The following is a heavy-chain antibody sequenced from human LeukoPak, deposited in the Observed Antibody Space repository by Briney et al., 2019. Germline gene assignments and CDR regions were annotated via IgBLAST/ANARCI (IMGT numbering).Heavy chain of an antibody. V-gene: IGHV5-51*01. Sequence: GESLKISCEGSGYTFTTYWIAWVRQMPGKGLELMGITYPEDSDTRYSPSFQGQVTISADKSITTAYLQWSSLKASDTAMYYCARTGGYSYGLDYFDYWGQGTPVTVSS. CDR2: TYPEDSDT. CDR1: GYTFTTYW. D-gene: IGHD5-18*01. CDR3: ARTGGYSYGLDYFDY. J-gene: IGHJ4*02.